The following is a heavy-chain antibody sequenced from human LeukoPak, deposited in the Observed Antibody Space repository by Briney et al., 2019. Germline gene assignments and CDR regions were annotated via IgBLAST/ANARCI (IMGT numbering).Heavy chain of an antibody. J-gene: IGHJ4*02. CDR1: GGSISSGSYY. D-gene: IGHD1-26*01. Sequence: SETLSLTCTVSGGSISSGSYYWSWIRQSPGKGLEWIGEINHSGSTNYNPSLKSRVTISVDTSKNQFSLRLSSVTAADTAVYYCAEDGTYWGQGTLVTVSS. CDR3: AEDGTY. CDR2: INHSGST. V-gene: IGHV4-39*07.